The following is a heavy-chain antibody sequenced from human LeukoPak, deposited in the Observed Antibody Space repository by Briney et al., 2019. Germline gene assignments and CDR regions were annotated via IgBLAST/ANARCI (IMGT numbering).Heavy chain of an antibody. Sequence: PGRSLRLSCAASGFTFSSYATHWVRQAPGKGLEWVAVISYDGSNKYYADSVKGRFTISRDNSKNTLYLQMNSLRAEDTAVYYCARPYCGGDCYTPYYGMDVWGQGTTVTVSS. D-gene: IGHD2-21*02. CDR1: GFTFSSYA. V-gene: IGHV3-30-3*01. CDR3: ARPYCGGDCYTPYYGMDV. J-gene: IGHJ6*02. CDR2: ISYDGSNK.